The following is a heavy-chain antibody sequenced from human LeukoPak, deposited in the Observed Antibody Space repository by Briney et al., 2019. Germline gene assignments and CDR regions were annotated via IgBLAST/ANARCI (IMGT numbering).Heavy chain of an antibody. J-gene: IGHJ6*03. CDR3: ARGDIVATISSHTTTTRYYYMDV. V-gene: IGHV1-69*04. D-gene: IGHD5-12*01. CDR2: IIPILGIA. CDR1: GGTFSSYA. Sequence: SVKVSCKASGGTFSSYAISWVRQAPGQGLEWMGRIIPILGIANYAQKFQGRVTITADESTSTAYMELSSPRSEDTAVYYCARGDIVATISSHTTTTRYYYMDVWGKGTTVTVSS.